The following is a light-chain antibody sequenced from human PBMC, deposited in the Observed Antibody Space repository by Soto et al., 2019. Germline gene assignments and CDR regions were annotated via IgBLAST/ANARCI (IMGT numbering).Light chain of an antibody. CDR1: SSNVGRNT. CDR3: AAWDDSLNAVV. J-gene: IGLJ2*01. V-gene: IGLV1-44*01. CDR2: SNN. Sequence: QSVLTQPPSASGTPGQRVTISCSGSSSNVGRNTVNWYQQLPGTAPKLLISSNNQRPSGVPDRFSGSKSGTSASLAISGLQSEDEADYYCAAWDDSLNAVVFGGGTKLTVL.